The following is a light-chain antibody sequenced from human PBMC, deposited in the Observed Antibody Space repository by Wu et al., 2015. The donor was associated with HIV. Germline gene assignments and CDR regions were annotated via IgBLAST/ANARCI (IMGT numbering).Light chain of an antibody. CDR3: QQYGNSRFT. CDR2: GAS. V-gene: IGKV3-20*01. J-gene: IGKJ3*01. CDR1: QSVDNNY. Sequence: EIVLTQSPGTLSLSLGERATLSCRASQSVDNNYLAWYQQKPGQAPRLLIYGASNRATGIPDRFSGVGSGTDFTLSINRLEPEDFAVYYCQQYGNSRFTFGPGTIVDIK.